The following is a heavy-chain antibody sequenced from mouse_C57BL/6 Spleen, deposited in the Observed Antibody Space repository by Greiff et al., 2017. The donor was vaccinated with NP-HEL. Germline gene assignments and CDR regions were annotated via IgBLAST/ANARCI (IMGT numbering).Heavy chain of an antibody. CDR1: GYTFTDYE. CDR2: IDPETGGT. V-gene: IGHV1-15*01. D-gene: IGHD1-1*01. CDR3: TRQDYGSSHWYFDV. J-gene: IGHJ1*03. Sequence: QVQLKQSGAELVRPGASVTLSCKASGYTFTDYEMHWVKQTPVHGLEWIGAIDPETGGTDYNQKFKGKAILTADKSSSTAYMELRSLTSEDSAVYYCTRQDYGSSHWYFDVWGTGTTVTVSS.